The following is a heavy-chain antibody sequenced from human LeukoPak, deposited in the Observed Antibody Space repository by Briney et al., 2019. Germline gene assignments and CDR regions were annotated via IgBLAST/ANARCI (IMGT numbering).Heavy chain of an antibody. D-gene: IGHD6-13*01. CDR2: INTYSGDT. CDR3: AREQGVAASVDYFYYGLDV. Sequence: ASGKVSCKASGYAFTRYGISWVRQAPGQGIDWMGWINTYSGDTKYAQRLQGRVTLTTDTSTNTVYMELRSLRSDDTAVYYCAREQGVAASVDYFYYGLDVWGQGTTVTVSS. CDR1: GYAFTRYG. V-gene: IGHV1-18*01. J-gene: IGHJ6*02.